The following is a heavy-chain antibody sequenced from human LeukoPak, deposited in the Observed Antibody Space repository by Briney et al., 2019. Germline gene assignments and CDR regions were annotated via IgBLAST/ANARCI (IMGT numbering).Heavy chain of an antibody. CDR2: IYFTGST. J-gene: IGHJ4*02. V-gene: IGHV4-59*01. CDR3: ARGVGFYDYDY. Sequence: SETLSLTRTVSGGSISSFFWSWIRQSPEKGLEWIGYIYFTGSTNYSPSLKSRVTISVDTSKNQFSLRLSSVTAADTAIYYCARGVGFYDYDYWGQGSLVTVSS. CDR1: GGSISSFF. D-gene: IGHD5/OR15-5a*01.